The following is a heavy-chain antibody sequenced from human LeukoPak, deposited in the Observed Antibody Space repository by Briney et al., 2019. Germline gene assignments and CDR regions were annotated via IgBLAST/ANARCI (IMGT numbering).Heavy chain of an antibody. CDR2: IRRVPTDL. D-gene: IGHD4-17*01. Sequence: GGSLRLSCVASGLTFSDTNLAWIRQAPGKGLEWISYIRRVPTDLYYADSVKGRFTITRDNAKNSLYLQMNSLRAEDTANYYCARRARDFGDSHAFDVWGQGTMVTVSS. J-gene: IGHJ3*01. CDR1: GLTFSDTN. CDR3: ARRARDFGDSHAFDV. V-gene: IGHV3-11*01.